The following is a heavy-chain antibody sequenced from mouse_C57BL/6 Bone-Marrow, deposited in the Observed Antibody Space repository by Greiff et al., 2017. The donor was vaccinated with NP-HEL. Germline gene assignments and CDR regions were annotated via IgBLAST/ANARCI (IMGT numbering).Heavy chain of an antibody. J-gene: IGHJ2*01. V-gene: IGHV5-4*03. D-gene: IGHD1-1*01. CDR1: GFTFSSYA. Sequence: EVMLVESGGGLVKPGGSLKLSCAASGFTFSSYAMSWVRQTPEKRLEWVATISPGGSYTYYPDNLKGRFTISIDNSSNNLYLPMSHLQSEDTAMYYCARLLLRCFDYWGQGTTLTVSS. CDR2: ISPGGSYT. CDR3: ARLLLRCFDY.